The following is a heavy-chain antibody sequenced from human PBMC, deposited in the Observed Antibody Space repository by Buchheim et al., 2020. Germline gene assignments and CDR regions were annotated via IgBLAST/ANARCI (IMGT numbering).Heavy chain of an antibody. D-gene: IGHD1-26*01. CDR3: ARLVGATKSAGGVD. V-gene: IGHV4-4*02. CDR1: GGSISSNNW. Sequence: QVQLQESGPGLVKPSGTLSLTCAVSGGSISSNNWWGWVRQSPGKGLECIGEIYHSGNTNYNPSLKSRVPISIDRSKNQFSLDLSSVTAADTAVYYCARLVGATKSAGGVDWGQGTL. J-gene: IGHJ4*02. CDR2: IYHSGNT.